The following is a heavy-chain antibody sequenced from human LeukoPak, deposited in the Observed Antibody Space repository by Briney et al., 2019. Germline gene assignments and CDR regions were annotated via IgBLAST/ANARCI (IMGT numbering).Heavy chain of an antibody. V-gene: IGHV4-59*01. J-gene: IGHJ6*02. Sequence: PSETLSLTCTVSGGSISSYYWSWIRQPPGKGLEWIWYIYYSGSTNFNPSPKSRVTISVDTSKNQFSLTLSSVTAADTAVYYCARVVVVPVPHGYYYYGMDVWGQGTTVTVSS. CDR1: GGSISSYY. CDR2: IYYSGST. D-gene: IGHD2-2*01. CDR3: ARVVVVPVPHGYYYYGMDV.